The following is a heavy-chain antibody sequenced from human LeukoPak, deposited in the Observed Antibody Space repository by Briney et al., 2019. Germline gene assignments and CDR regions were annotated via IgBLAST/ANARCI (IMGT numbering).Heavy chain of an antibody. CDR3: ARDNDKVVDH. Sequence: ASVKVSCKTPGYTFSNYGISWVRQAPGQGLEWMGWITAYNGNRLYAQRFQGRITLTTDTSTSTSYMELRSLEYDDTAIYYCARDNDKVVDHWGQGTLVTVSS. J-gene: IGHJ4*01. CDR2: ITAYNGNR. D-gene: IGHD1-1*01. V-gene: IGHV1-18*01. CDR1: GYTFSNYG.